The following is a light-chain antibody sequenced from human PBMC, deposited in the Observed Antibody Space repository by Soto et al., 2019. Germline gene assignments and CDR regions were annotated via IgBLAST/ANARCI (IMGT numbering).Light chain of an antibody. CDR2: WAS. CDR3: QQYYTTPYT. Sequence: DIVMTQSPDSLAVSLGERATINRKSSQNLLYISNNKNSLAWYQQKPGQPPKLLIYWASTRESGVPDRFSGSGSGTDFTLTISSLQAEDVAVYYCQQYYTTPYTFGQGTKLEIK. J-gene: IGKJ2*01. V-gene: IGKV4-1*01. CDR1: QNLLYISNNKNS.